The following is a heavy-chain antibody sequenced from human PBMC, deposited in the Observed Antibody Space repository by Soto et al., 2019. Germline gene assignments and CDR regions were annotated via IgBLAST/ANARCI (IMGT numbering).Heavy chain of an antibody. CDR2: ISWNSGSI. V-gene: IGHV3-9*01. Sequence: EVQLVESGGGLVQPGRSLRLSCAASGFTFDDYAMHWVRQAPGKGLEWVSGISWNSGSIGYADSVKGRFTISRDNAKNSLYLQMNSLRAEDTALYYCAKAGLGGDYYYYYMDVWGKGTTVTVSS. CDR3: AKAGLGGDYYYYYMDV. D-gene: IGHD3-16*01. J-gene: IGHJ6*03. CDR1: GFTFDDYA.